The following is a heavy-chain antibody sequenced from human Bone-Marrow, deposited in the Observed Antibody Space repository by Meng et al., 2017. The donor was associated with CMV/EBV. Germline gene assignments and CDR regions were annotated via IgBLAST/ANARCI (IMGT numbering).Heavy chain of an antibody. Sequence: GSLRLSCATSGFTFSNYAFSWVRRAPEKGLEWIGSIYYSGSTYYNPSLKSRVTISVDTSKNQFSLKLSSVTAADTAVYYCARGTTIFGVALIGYWGQGTLVTVSS. V-gene: IGHV4-38-2*01. CDR3: ARGTTIFGVALIGY. J-gene: IGHJ4*02. CDR1: GFTFSNYAF. D-gene: IGHD3-3*01. CDR2: IYYSGST.